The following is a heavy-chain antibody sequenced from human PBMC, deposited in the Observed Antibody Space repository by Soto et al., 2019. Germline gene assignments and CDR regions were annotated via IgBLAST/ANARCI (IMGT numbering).Heavy chain of an antibody. CDR1: GSTVSSNY. V-gene: IGHV3-53*01. CDR2: IYSGGST. Sequence: GGLLRLSCAACGSTVSSNYMSWVRQAPGKGLEWVSVIYSGGSTYYADSVKGRFTISRDNSKNTLYLQMNSLRAEDTAVYYFAREVQLGTRTYWGQGTMVNVSP. CDR3: AREVQLGTRTY. J-gene: IGHJ4*02. D-gene: IGHD4-4*01.